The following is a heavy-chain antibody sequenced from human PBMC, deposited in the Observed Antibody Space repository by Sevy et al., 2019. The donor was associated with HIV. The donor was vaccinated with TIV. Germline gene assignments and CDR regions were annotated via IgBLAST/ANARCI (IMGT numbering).Heavy chain of an antibody. Sequence: SETLSLTCAVYGGSFSGYYWSWIRQPPGKGLEWIGEINHSGSTNYNPSLKSRVTISVDTSKNQFSLKLSSVTAADTAVYYCARGITMIAPYYYYYMDVWDKGTTVTVSS. CDR1: GGSFSGYY. CDR2: INHSGST. J-gene: IGHJ6*03. CDR3: ARGITMIAPYYYYYMDV. V-gene: IGHV4-34*01. D-gene: IGHD3-22*01.